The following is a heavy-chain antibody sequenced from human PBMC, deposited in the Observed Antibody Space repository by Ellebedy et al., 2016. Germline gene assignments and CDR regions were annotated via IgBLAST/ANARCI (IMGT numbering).Heavy chain of an antibody. CDR2: IYYSGST. J-gene: IGHJ4*02. V-gene: IGHV4-31*03. CDR1: GGSISSGGYY. CDR3: ARGIESWADGDYFDY. Sequence: SETLSLTCTVSGGSISSGGYYWSWIRQHPGKGLEWIGYIYYSGSTYYNPSLKSRVTISVDTSKNQFSLKLSSVTAADTAVYYCARGIESWADGDYFDYWGQGTLVTVSS. D-gene: IGHD3-16*01.